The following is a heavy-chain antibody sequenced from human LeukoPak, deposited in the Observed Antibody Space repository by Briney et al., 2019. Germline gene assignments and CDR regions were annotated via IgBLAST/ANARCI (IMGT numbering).Heavy chain of an antibody. V-gene: IGHV3-21*01. CDR3: ASLPTMTTVTTSGRAPFDY. D-gene: IGHD4-17*01. J-gene: IGHJ4*02. CDR2: ISSSSSYI. Sequence: TGGSLRLSCAASGFTFSSYSMNWVRQAPGKGLEWVSSISSSSSYIYYADSVKGRFTISRDNAKNSLYLQMNSLRAEDTAVYYCASLPTMTTVTTSGRAPFDYWGQGTLVTVSS. CDR1: GFTFSSYS.